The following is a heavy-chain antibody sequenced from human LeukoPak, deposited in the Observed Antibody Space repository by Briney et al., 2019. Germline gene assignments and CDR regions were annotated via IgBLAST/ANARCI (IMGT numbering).Heavy chain of an antibody. CDR2: INPNSGGT. D-gene: IGHD3-3*01. Sequence: ASVKVSCKASGGTFSSYAISWVRQAPGQGLEWMGWINPNSGGTNYAQKFQGRVTMTRDTSISTAYMELRSLRSDDTAVYYCARALTRITIFGVVTPRWFDPWGQGTLVTVSS. CDR1: GGTFSSYA. J-gene: IGHJ5*02. V-gene: IGHV1-2*02. CDR3: ARALTRITIFGVVTPRWFDP.